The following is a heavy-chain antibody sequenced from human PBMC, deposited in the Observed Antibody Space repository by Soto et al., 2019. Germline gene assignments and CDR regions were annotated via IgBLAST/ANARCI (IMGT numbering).Heavy chain of an antibody. CDR2: IYSGGST. J-gene: IGHJ6*02. Sequence: GGSLRLSCAASGFTVSSNYMSWVRQAPGKGLEWVSVIYSGGSTYYADSVKGRFTISRDNSKNTLYLQMNSLRAEDTAVYYCARDSRFLATRMYYYGMDVWGQGTTVTVSS. CDR1: GFTVSSNY. V-gene: IGHV3-53*01. D-gene: IGHD3-3*01. CDR3: ARDSRFLATRMYYYGMDV.